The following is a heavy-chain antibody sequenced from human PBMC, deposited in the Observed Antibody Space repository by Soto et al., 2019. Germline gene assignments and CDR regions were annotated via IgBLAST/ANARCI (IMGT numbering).Heavy chain of an antibody. CDR1: GGSISSGGYS. J-gene: IGHJ4*02. V-gene: IGHV4-30-4*07. Sequence: TLSLTCAVSGGSISSGGYSWSWIRQPPGKGLEWIGYIYYSGSTNYNPSLKSRVTISVDTSKNQFSLKLNSMTAADTAVYYCARHNYGSGSTYFDYWGQGTLVTVSS. CDR3: ARHNYGSGSTYFDY. D-gene: IGHD3-10*01. CDR2: IYYSGST.